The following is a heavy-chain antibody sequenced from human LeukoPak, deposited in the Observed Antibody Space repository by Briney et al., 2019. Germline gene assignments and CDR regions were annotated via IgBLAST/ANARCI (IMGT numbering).Heavy chain of an antibody. CDR3: ARGLRVRSSTSYSYYFDY. J-gene: IGHJ4*02. Sequence: AASVKVSCKASGYTFTSYDINWVRQATGQGLEWMGWMNPNSGNTGYAQKFQGRVTMTRNTSISTAYMELSSLRSEDTAVYYCARGLRVRSSTSYSYYFDYWGQGTLVTVSS. CDR2: MNPNSGNT. CDR1: GYTFTSYD. D-gene: IGHD2-2*01. V-gene: IGHV1-8*01.